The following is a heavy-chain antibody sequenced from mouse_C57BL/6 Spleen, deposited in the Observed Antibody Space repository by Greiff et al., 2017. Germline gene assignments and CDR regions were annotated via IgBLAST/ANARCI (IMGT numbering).Heavy chain of an antibody. D-gene: IGHD4-1*02. CDR3: ARSTGMDY. V-gene: IGHV7-3*01. J-gene: IGHJ4*01. CDR1: GFTFTDYY. CDR2: IRNKANGYTT. Sequence: EVKLMESGGGLVQPGGSLSLSCAASGFTFTDYYMSWVRQPPGKALEWLGFIRNKANGYTTEYSAAVKGRFTISRDNSQSILYLQMNALRAEDSATYYCARSTGMDYWGQGTSVTVSS.